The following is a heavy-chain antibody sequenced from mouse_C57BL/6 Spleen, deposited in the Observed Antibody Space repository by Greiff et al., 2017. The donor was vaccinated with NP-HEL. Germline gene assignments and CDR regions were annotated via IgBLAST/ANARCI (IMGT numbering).Heavy chain of an antibody. D-gene: IGHD1-1*01. Sequence: VQLQQPGAELVRPGTSVKLSCKASGYTFTSYWMHWVKQRPGQGLEWIGVIDPSDSYTNYNQKFKGKATLTVDTSSSTAYMQLSSLTSEDSAVYYCARGDGSSSYAMDDWGQGTSVTVSS. CDR2: IDPSDSYT. CDR1: GYTFTSYW. CDR3: ARGDGSSSYAMDD. J-gene: IGHJ4*01. V-gene: IGHV1-59*01.